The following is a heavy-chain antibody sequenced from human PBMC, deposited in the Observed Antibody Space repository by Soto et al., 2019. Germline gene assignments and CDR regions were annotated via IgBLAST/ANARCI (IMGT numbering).Heavy chain of an antibody. CDR2: ISYSGSS. Sequence: QVQMQESGPGLVKTSETLSLTCNVSGDSISTYYYSWVRQSPGKGLEWIAYISYSGSSNYKPSLKSRVSISVDTSKNQISLKMSSVSAADTAIYYCSGGLLWWWGQGVLVTVSS. V-gene: IGHV4-59*08. CDR1: GDSISTYY. J-gene: IGHJ4*02. CDR3: SGGLLWW. D-gene: IGHD2-21*01.